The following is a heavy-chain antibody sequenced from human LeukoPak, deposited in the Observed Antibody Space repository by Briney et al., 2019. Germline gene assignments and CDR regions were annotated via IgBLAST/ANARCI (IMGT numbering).Heavy chain of an antibody. V-gene: IGHV3-33*01. CDR2: IWYDGHTK. Sequence: GRSLRLSCAVSGFTFSNYGMHWVRQAPGKGLEWLTLIWYDGHTKFYADSVKGRFTVSRDNSKNTLYLQMDNLRDEDTAVYYCAREWGRIAVAGGPGYWGQGTLVTVSS. CDR3: AREWGRIAVAGGPGY. D-gene: IGHD6-19*01. CDR1: GFTFSNYG. J-gene: IGHJ4*02.